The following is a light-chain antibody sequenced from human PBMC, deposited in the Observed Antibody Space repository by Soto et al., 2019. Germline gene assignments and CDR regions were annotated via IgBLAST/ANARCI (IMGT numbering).Light chain of an antibody. J-gene: IGLJ2*01. Sequence: QSALTQPASVSGSPGQSITISCTGTSIDVGGYNYVSWYQQHPGKAPKLMIYDVSNRPSGISNRFSGSKSGNTASLTISGLQAEDEADYYCNSYTSSSTVVFGGGTKLTVL. CDR3: NSYTSSSTVV. V-gene: IGLV2-14*01. CDR2: DVS. CDR1: SIDVGGYNY.